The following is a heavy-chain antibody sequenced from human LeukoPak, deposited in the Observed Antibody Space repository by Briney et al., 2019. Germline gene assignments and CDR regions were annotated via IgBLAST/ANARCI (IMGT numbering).Heavy chain of an antibody. CDR1: GFTFSSYG. CDR2: IWYDGSNK. J-gene: IGHJ1*01. Sequence: GGSLRLSCAASGFTFSSYGMHWVRQAPGKGLEWVAVIWYDGSNKYYADSVKGRFTISRDNSKNTLYLQMNSLRAEDTAVYYCARDPKYYYDSSGYYPRGQGTLVTVSS. CDR3: ARDPKYYYDSSGYYP. V-gene: IGHV3-33*01. D-gene: IGHD3-22*01.